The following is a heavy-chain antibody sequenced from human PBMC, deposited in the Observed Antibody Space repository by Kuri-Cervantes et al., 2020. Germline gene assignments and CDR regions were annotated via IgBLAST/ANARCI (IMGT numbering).Heavy chain of an antibody. Sequence: GESLKISCAASGFTFSSYAMSWVRQAPGKGLEWVAVISYDGSNKYYADSVKGRFTISRDNSKNTLYLQMNSLRAEDTAVYYCAKDSAMKYYYGSGSYYIPPDYWGQGTLVTVSS. CDR2: ISYDGSNK. CDR1: GFTFSSYA. CDR3: AKDSAMKYYYGSGSYYIPPDY. D-gene: IGHD3-10*01. V-gene: IGHV3-30*18. J-gene: IGHJ4*02.